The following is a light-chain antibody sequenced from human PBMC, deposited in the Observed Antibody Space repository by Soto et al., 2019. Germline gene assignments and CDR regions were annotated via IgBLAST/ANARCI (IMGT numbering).Light chain of an antibody. J-gene: IGLJ3*02. V-gene: IGLV6-57*02. CDR3: QSYDSSNPWV. CDR2: EDN. Sequence: NFMLTQPHSVSESPGKTVTISCTGSSDSIASYYVQWYQQRPGSAPTAVIYEDNQRPSGVHDRFSGSIDRASNSASLTISGLKTEDEADYYCQSYDSSNPWVFGGGTKVTVL. CDR1: SDSIASYY.